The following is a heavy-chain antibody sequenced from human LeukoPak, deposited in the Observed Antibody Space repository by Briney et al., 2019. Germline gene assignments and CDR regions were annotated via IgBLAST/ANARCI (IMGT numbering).Heavy chain of an antibody. CDR3: AKSRGGWYSFDY. CDR1: GFTFSSYG. Sequence: GGSLRLSSAASGFTFSSYGMDWVRQAPGKGLEWVAVISYDGSNKYYADSVKGRFTISRDNAKNSLYLQMNSLRAEDTAVYYCAKSRGGWYSFDYWGQGTLVTVSS. D-gene: IGHD6-19*01. V-gene: IGHV3-30*18. J-gene: IGHJ4*02. CDR2: ISYDGSNK.